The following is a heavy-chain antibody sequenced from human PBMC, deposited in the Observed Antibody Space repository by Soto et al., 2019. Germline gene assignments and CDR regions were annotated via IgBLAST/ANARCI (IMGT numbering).Heavy chain of an antibody. J-gene: IGHJ6*01. CDR2: ISGSGVST. V-gene: IGHV3-23*01. Sequence: PGGSRRLSCAASGFTFSSYAMSWVRQAPGKGLEWVSAISGSGVSTYYADSVKGRFTISRDNSKNTLYLQMNSLRAEDTDVYYYATTGGTYYYYDMDVWGQATKVTVSS. D-gene: IGHD1-26*01. CDR1: GFTFSSYA. CDR3: ATTGGTYYYYDMDV.